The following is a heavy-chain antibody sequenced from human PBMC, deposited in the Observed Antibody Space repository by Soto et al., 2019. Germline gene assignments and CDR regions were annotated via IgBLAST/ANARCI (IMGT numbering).Heavy chain of an antibody. J-gene: IGHJ6*02. Sequence: SETLSLTCTVSGGSSISSSYYWGWIRQPPGKGLEWIGSIYYSGSTYYNPSLKSRVTISVDTSKNQFSLKLSSVTAADTAVYYCARILTFGGVIVIPGYYYYGMDVWGQGTTVTVSS. CDR1: GGSSISSSYY. CDR3: ARILTFGGVIVIPGYYYYGMDV. CDR2: IYYSGST. V-gene: IGHV4-39*01. D-gene: IGHD3-16*02.